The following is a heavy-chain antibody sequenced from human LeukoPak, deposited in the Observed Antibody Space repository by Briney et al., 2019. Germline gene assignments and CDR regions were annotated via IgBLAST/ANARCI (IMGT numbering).Heavy chain of an antibody. D-gene: IGHD2-2*01. CDR3: VRDNCTATSCHHFDY. V-gene: IGHV3-48*04. J-gene: IGHJ4*02. CDR1: GFTLSSYT. CDR2: ISSSSSTI. Sequence: PGGSLRLSCAASGFTLSSYTMNWVRQAPGKGLEWVSDISSSSSTIYYADSVKGRFTISRDNAKNSLYLQMNSLRAEDTAVYYCVRDNCTATSCHHFDYWGQETLVTVSS.